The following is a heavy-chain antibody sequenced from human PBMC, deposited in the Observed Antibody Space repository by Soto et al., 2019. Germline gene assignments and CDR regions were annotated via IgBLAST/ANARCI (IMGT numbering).Heavy chain of an antibody. V-gene: IGHV2-5*01. CDR3: AHRYGGNYYRWYFDS. CDR2: ISWKDEK. D-gene: IGHD1-26*01. Sequence: GPTRVNPTQTLTVTCTFSGFSLSTSGAGVGWIRQSPGKAPEWLALISWKDEKRYNPGLKSRLTITKDTSKNQVVLTMTDLDPVDTATYFCAHRYGGNYYRWYFDSWGQGTLVTVSS. J-gene: IGHJ4*02. CDR1: GFSLSTSGAG.